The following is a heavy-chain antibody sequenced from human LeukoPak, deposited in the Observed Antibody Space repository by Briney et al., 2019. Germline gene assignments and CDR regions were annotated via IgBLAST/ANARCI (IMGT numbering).Heavy chain of an antibody. CDR3: ARARYDFWSGQYYFDY. J-gene: IGHJ4*02. Sequence: ASVKVSCKTSGYSFTAYYIHWVRQAPGQGLELMGWINPNSGATNYAQKFQGRVTMTRNTSISTAYMELSSLRSEDTAVYYCARARYDFWSGQYYFDYWGQGTLVTVSS. CDR2: INPNSGAT. CDR1: GYSFTAYY. D-gene: IGHD3-3*01. V-gene: IGHV1-2*02.